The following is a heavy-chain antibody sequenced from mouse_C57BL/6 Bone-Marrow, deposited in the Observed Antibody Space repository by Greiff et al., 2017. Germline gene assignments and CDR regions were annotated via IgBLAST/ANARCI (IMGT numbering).Heavy chain of an antibody. CDR1: GYTFTSYW. V-gene: IGHV1-69*01. CDR3: AREGYYGSSYWYFDG. Sequence: QVQLQQPGAELVMPGASVKLSCKASGYTFTSYWMHWVKQRPGQGLEWIGAIDPSDSYTNYNQKFKGQSTLTVDKSSSTAYMQLSSLTSEDSAVYYCAREGYYGSSYWYFDGWGTGTTVTVSS. CDR2: IDPSDSYT. D-gene: IGHD1-1*01. J-gene: IGHJ1*03.